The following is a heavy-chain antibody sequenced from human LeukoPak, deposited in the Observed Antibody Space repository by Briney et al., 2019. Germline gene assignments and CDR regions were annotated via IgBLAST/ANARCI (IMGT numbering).Heavy chain of an antibody. CDR2: INPGNGNT. CDR1: GYTFPNYA. J-gene: IGHJ4*02. D-gene: IGHD3-16*01. CDR3: ARGGYDYVWEQYDY. V-gene: IGHV1-3*01. Sequence: ASVKVSCKASGYTFPNYAMHWVRQAPGQSLEWMGWINPGNGNTKYSQNFQGRVTLTRDTSASTAYMDVSSLKSKDTAVYYCARGGYDYVWEQYDYWGQGTLVTVSS.